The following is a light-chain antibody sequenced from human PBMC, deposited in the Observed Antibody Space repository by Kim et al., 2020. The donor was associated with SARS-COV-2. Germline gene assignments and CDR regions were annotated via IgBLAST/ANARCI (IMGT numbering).Light chain of an antibody. V-gene: IGLV3-19*01. Sequence: VALGQKVRITCQGDSLRSYYAAWYQQKTGQAPIVVIYGKNNRPSGIPDQFSGSSSGNTASLTITGTQAGDEADYYCNSRDSNDNVVFGGGTQLTVL. CDR2: GKN. CDR1: SLRSYY. CDR3: NSRDSNDNVV. J-gene: IGLJ2*01.